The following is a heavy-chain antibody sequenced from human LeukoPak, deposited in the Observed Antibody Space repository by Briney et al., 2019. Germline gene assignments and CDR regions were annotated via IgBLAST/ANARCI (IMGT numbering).Heavy chain of an antibody. CDR1: GFGLGQYE. Sequence: PGGSLRLSCAASGFGLGQYEMNWVRQAPGKGLEWIAYISVRAGTIYYGDSAEGRFTISRDDAKNSLYLQMNGLRVEDTAIYYWAKDFPHYYEVPHGMDVWGQGTTVTV. CDR3: AKDFPHYYEVPHGMDV. CDR2: ISVRAGTI. V-gene: IGHV3-48*03. D-gene: IGHD3-22*01. J-gene: IGHJ6*02.